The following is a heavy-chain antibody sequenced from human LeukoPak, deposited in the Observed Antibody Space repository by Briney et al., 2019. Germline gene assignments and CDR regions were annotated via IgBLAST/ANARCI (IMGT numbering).Heavy chain of an antibody. CDR2: IKPNSGNT. J-gene: IGHJ4*02. Sequence: ASVNVSCKSSGYTFTIYDINWVRQPTGQGLEWMGWIKPNSGNTGYTQKFQCRLTITRNTSISTAYMEMSSLRSEDTAVYYCARDGKHADFDYWGQGTLVTASS. V-gene: IGHV1-8*03. CDR1: GYTFTIYD. CDR3: ARDGKHADFDY. D-gene: IGHD2-2*01.